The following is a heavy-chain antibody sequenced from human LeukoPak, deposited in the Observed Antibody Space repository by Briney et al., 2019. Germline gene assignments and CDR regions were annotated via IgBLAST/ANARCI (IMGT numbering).Heavy chain of an antibody. Sequence: SVKVSCNASGGTFSSYAISWVRQAPGQGLEWMGGIIPIFGTANYAQKFQGRVTITTDESTSTAYMELSSLRSEDTAVYYCARAVDTAMTAINWGQGTLVTVSS. CDR1: GGTFSSYA. CDR3: ARAVDTAMTAIN. D-gene: IGHD5-18*01. V-gene: IGHV1-69*05. CDR2: IIPIFGTA. J-gene: IGHJ4*02.